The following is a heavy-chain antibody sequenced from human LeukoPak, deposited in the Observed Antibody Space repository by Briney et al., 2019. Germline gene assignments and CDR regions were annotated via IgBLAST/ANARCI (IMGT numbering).Heavy chain of an antibody. Sequence: SETLSLTCTVSGAFISSHYWSWIRQPPGKGLEWIGYIYYTGFSNYNPSLKSRVTISVDTSKNQFSLRLSSVTAADTAVYYCARHKSGIDWFDPWGQGTLVTVSS. J-gene: IGHJ5*02. CDR1: GAFISSHY. D-gene: IGHD1-14*01. V-gene: IGHV4-59*08. CDR2: IYYTGFS. CDR3: ARHKSGIDWFDP.